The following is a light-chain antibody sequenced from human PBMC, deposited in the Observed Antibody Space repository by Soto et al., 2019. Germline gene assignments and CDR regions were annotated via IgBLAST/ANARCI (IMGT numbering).Light chain of an antibody. CDR2: DAS. V-gene: IGKV3-15*01. CDR3: QQYNIWPPWT. Sequence: EIVITQAPAPLSVSPGERAPLSCRASQSISSNLAWYQQKPGQAPRLLIHDASNRATGIPARFSGRGSGTEFTLTISSLQSEDFAVYYCQQYNIWPPWTFGQGTKVDIK. J-gene: IGKJ1*01. CDR1: QSISSN.